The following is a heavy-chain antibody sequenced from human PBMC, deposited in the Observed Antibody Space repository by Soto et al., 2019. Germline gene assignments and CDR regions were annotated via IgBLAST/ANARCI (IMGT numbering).Heavy chain of an antibody. CDR3: ARAYGDYPWYFDL. Sequence: EVQLVESGGGLIQPGGSLRLSCAASGFTVSSNYMSWVRQAPGKGLEWVSVIYSGGSTYYADSVKGRFTISRDNSKNTLYLQMNSLRAEDTAVYYCARAYGDYPWYFDLWGRGTLVTVSS. J-gene: IGHJ2*01. D-gene: IGHD4-17*01. CDR1: GFTVSSNY. V-gene: IGHV3-53*01. CDR2: IYSGGST.